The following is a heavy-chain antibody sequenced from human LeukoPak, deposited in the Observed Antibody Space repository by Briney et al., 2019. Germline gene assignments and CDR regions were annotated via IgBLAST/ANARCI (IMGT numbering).Heavy chain of an antibody. Sequence: ASVKVTCKASGYTFTGYYMHWVRQAPGQGLEWMGWINPNSGGTNYAQKFQGRVTMTRDTSISTAYMELSRLRSDDTAVYYCARAPLAMIVVPTIDYWGQGTLVTVSS. CDR2: INPNSGGT. J-gene: IGHJ4*02. D-gene: IGHD3-22*01. CDR1: GYTFTGYY. V-gene: IGHV1-2*02. CDR3: ARAPLAMIVVPTIDY.